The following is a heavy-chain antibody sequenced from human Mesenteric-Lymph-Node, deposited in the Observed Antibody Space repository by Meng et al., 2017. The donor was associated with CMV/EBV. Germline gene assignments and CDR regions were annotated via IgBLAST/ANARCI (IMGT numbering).Heavy chain of an antibody. CDR3: ARAQLWFGELLYRDAFDI. CDR1: GGSVSSGSYY. CDR2: IYYSGST. J-gene: IGHJ3*02. V-gene: IGHV4-61*01. D-gene: IGHD3-10*01. Sequence: SETLSLTCTVSGGSVSSGSYYWSWIRQPPGKGLEWIGYIYYSGSTNYNPSLKSRVTISVDTSKNQFPLKLSSVTAADTAVYYCARAQLWFGELLYRDAFDIWGQGTMVTVSS.